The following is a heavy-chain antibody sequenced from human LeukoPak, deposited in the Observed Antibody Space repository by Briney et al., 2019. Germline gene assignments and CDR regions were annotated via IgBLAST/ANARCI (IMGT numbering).Heavy chain of an antibody. V-gene: IGHV4-61*02. D-gene: IGHD1-26*01. Sequence: SETLSLTCTVSGGSISSGSYYWTWIRQPAGKGLEWIGRMYTSGSTNYNPSLKSRVTISVDTSKNQFSLKLSSVTAADTAVYYCARVSSGSLYYWGQGTLVTVSS. CDR3: ARVSSGSLYY. CDR2: MYTSGST. CDR1: GGSISSGSYY. J-gene: IGHJ4*02.